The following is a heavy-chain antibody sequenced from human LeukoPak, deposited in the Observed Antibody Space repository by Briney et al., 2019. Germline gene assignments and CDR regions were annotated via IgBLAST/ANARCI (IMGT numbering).Heavy chain of an antibody. J-gene: IGHJ4*02. D-gene: IGHD5-18*01. V-gene: IGHV3-23*01. CDR3: AKRIARGGYTYGPIGNDY. Sequence: PGGSLRLSCAASGFTFSTYTMSWVRQAPRKGLEWVSTLTGSGGTTYYGDSVKGRFTISRDNSENTLYLQMNSLRAEDTAVYYCAKRIARGGYTYGPIGNDYWGQGTLVTVSS. CDR2: LTGSGGTT. CDR1: GFTFSTYT.